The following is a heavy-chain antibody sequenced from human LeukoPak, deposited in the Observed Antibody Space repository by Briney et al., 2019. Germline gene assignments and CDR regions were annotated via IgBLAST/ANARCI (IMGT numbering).Heavy chain of an antibody. CDR1: GGSISSNNYY. CDR3: ARGRKKTGFDY. J-gene: IGHJ4*02. CDR2: INHSGST. V-gene: IGHV4-39*07. Sequence: SETLSLTCTVSGGSISSNNYYWSWIRQPPGKGLEWIGEINHSGSTNYNPSLKSRVTISVDTSKNQFSLKLSSVTAADTAVYYCARGRKKTGFDYWGQGTLVTVSS.